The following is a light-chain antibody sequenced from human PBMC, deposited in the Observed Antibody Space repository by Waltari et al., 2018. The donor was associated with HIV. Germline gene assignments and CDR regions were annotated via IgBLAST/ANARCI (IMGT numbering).Light chain of an antibody. Sequence: QSALTQPPSASGSPGQSVTISCTGTSSDVGGYNYVSWYQQHPGKAPKLMIYDVSKRRPSGVPARFSGSKSGNTASLTVSGLQAEDEADYYCSSYAGSNSVVFGGGTKLTVL. CDR2: DVS. V-gene: IGLV2-8*01. CDR3: SSYAGSNSVV. J-gene: IGLJ2*01. CDR1: SSDVGGYNY.